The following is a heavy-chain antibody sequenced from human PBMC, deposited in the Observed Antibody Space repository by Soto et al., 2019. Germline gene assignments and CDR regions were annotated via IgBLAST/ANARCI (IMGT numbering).Heavy chain of an antibody. Sequence: DVQLVESGGGLVQPGGSLRLSCAISGFSVSSNYLSWVRQAPGKGLEWVSVHYSGGSTYYADSVQGRFTISRDKSNNTLYLQMRRVRAADTAVYFCARHRHPRGTVGATSPLDPWGQGTQVTVSS. D-gene: IGHD1-26*01. CDR1: GFSVSSNY. V-gene: IGHV3-53*01. CDR3: ARHRHPRGTVGATSPLDP. CDR2: HYSGGST. J-gene: IGHJ5*02.